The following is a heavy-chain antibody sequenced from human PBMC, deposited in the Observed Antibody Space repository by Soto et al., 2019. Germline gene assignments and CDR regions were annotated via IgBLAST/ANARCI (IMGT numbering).Heavy chain of an antibody. CDR2: IYPGDSDT. V-gene: IGHV5-51*01. Sequence: GESLKISGKGSGYSLTSYCIGWVRQMPGKGLEWMGIIYPGDSDTRYSPSFQGQVTISADKSISTAYLQWSSPKASETAMYYCARHKPLPGQLNQGPIDYWGHGTLVTFST. D-gene: IGHD6-6*01. CDR1: GYSLTSYC. J-gene: IGHJ4*01. CDR3: ARHKPLPGQLNQGPIDY.